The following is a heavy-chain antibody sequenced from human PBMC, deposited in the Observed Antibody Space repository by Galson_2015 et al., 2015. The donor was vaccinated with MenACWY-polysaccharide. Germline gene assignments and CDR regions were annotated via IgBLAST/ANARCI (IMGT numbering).Heavy chain of an antibody. V-gene: IGHV3-48*02. CDR2: ISSSYTI. CDR1: GFTFSSYS. J-gene: IGHJ4*02. CDR3: ARVLKGLVGATPDY. Sequence: SLRLSCAASGFTFSSYSMNWVRQAPGKGLEWVSYISSSYTIYYADSVKGRFTISRDNAKNSLYLQMNSLRDEDTAVYYCARVLKGLVGATPDYWGQGTPVIVSS. D-gene: IGHD1-26*01.